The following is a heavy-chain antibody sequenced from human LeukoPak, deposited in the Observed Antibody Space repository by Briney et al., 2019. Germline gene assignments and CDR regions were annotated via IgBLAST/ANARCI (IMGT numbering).Heavy chain of an antibody. CDR1: GGSISGYY. CDR2: IYSSGST. J-gene: IGHJ3*02. D-gene: IGHD6-19*01. V-gene: IGHV4-59*01. CDR3: AKTVRQWLANDAFAI. Sequence: PSETLPLTCTVSGGSISGYYWTWIRQPPGKGLEWIGYIYSSGSTNYNPSLGSRVTISVDTSKNQFSLKLSSVTAADTAVYYCAKTVRQWLANDAFAIWGQGTMVTVSS.